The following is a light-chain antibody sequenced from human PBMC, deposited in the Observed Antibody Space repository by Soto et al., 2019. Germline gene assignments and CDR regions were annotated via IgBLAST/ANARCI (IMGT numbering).Light chain of an antibody. CDR1: QSITTY. CDR2: GAS. CDR3: QQSSTTPLT. J-gene: IGKJ5*01. Sequence: DIQMTQSPSSLSASVGDRVTITCRASQSITTYLQWYQQRPGEAPKLLIYGASSVQSGVSSRFIGSGSGTDFTLTINSLRPEDFATYYCQQSSTTPLTFGQGTRLDI. V-gene: IGKV1-39*01.